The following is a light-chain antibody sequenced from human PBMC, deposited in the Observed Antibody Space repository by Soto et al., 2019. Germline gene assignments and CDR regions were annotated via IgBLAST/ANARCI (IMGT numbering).Light chain of an antibody. Sequence: DIQMTQSPSSLSASLGDRVTITCRASQDISNYLAWYQQRPGQVPKLLIYAASTLQSGVPSRFSGSGSGTDFTLTISSLLPEDVATYYCQNLDSAAFTFGPGTKVDIK. CDR2: AAS. J-gene: IGKJ3*01. V-gene: IGKV1-27*01. CDR3: QNLDSAAFT. CDR1: QDISNY.